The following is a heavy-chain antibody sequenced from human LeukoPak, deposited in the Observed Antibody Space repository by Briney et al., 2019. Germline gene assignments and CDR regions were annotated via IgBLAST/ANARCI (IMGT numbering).Heavy chain of an antibody. D-gene: IGHD5-12*01. CDR3: VRYSGDADY. CDR1: GFTFDNYA. J-gene: IGHJ4*02. Sequence: GRSLRLSCTASGFTFDNYAMSWFRRAPGKGLEWVGFIRSKIYGGTTEYAASVKGRFTISRDDSKSIAYLQMTSLKSEDTAVYYCVRYSGDADYWGQGTLVTVSS. V-gene: IGHV3-49*03. CDR2: IRSKIYGGTT.